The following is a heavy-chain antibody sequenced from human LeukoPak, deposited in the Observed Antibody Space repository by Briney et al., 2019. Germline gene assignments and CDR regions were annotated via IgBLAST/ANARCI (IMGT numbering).Heavy chain of an antibody. D-gene: IGHD3-22*01. J-gene: IGHJ4*02. CDR1: GFTFDDYA. CDR3: AKAPLPYYDSSGYYLDY. V-gene: IGHV3-9*01. Sequence: PGGSLRLSCAASGFTFDDYAMHWVRQAPGKGLEWVSGISWNSGSIGYADSVKGRFTISRDNAKNSLYLQMNSLRAEDTALYYSAKAPLPYYDSSGYYLDYWGQGTLVTVSS. CDR2: ISWNSGSI.